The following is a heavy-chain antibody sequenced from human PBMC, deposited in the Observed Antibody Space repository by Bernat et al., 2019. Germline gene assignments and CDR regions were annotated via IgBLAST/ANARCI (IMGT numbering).Heavy chain of an antibody. J-gene: IGHJ3*02. CDR3: ARVRITMVRGVTYTPPDDAFDI. CDR1: GFTFSDYY. Sequence: QVQLVESGGGLVKPGGSLRLSCAASGFTFSDYYMSWIRQAPGKGLEWVSYISSSSSYTNNADSGKGRFTISRDNAKNSLYLQMNSLRAEDTAVYYCARVRITMVRGVTYTPPDDAFDIWGQGTMVTVSS. CDR2: ISSSSSYT. V-gene: IGHV3-11*05. D-gene: IGHD3-10*01.